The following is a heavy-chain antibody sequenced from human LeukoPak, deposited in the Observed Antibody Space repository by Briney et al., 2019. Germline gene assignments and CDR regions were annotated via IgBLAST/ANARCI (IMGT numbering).Heavy chain of an antibody. CDR2: INPNSGGT. V-gene: IGHV1-2*02. D-gene: IGHD2-15*01. J-gene: IGHJ4*02. CDR3: VRDLCSGGSCLDY. Sequence: ASVKVSCKASGYTFISYGISWVRQAPGQGLEWMGWINPNSGGTNYAQKFQGRVTMTRDTSISTAYVELSRLRSDDTAVYYCVRDLCSGGSCLDYWGQGTLVTVSS. CDR1: GYTFISYG.